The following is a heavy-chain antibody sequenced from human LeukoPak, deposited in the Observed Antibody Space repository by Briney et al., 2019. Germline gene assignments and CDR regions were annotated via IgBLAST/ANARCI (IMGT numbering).Heavy chain of an antibody. CDR2: ISGSGAST. CDR3: AKDSVYDSSESNWFDP. J-gene: IGHJ5*02. D-gene: IGHD3-22*01. V-gene: IGHV3-23*01. CDR1: GFTLSTNA. Sequence: PGGSLRLSCLTSGFTLSTNAMSWVRQAPGKGLEWISGISGSGASTYYADSVKGRFTISRDDSRNTLYLQMNSLRGDDTAVYYCAKDSVYDSSESNWFDPWGQGTLVTVSS.